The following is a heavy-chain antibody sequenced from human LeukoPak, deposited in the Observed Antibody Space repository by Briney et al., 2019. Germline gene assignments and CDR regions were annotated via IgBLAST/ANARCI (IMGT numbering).Heavy chain of an antibody. CDR1: GFTFSNFG. J-gene: IGHJ4*02. CDR2: IRYDGSDK. CDR3: AKDGGRGVLDY. V-gene: IGHV3-30*02. D-gene: IGHD3-10*01. Sequence: GGSLRLSCAASGFTFSNFGMHWVRQAPGKGLEWVTFIRYDGSDKYYTDSVKGRFTISRDNSRNILFLQMNSLRTEDTAVYYCAKDGGRGVLDYWGQGTLVTVSS.